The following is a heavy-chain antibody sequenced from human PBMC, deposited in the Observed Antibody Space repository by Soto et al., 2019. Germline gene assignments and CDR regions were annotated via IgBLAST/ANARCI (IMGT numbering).Heavy chain of an antibody. D-gene: IGHD3-3*01. J-gene: IGHJ6*01. CDR1: GFTFSSYS. Sequence: EVQLVESGGGLVKPGGSLRLSCAASGFTFSSYSMNWVRQAPGKGLEWVSSISSSSSYIYYADSVKGRFTISRDTATNSLYLQMNSLRVEDTAVYYCARDHAYYDFWSGYQVYYYYGVDVWGKGTTVTVSS. CDR3: ARDHAYYDFWSGYQVYYYYGVDV. V-gene: IGHV3-21*01. CDR2: ISSSSSYI.